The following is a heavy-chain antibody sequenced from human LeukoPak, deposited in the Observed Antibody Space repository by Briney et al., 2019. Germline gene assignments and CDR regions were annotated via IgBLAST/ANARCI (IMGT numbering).Heavy chain of an antibody. Sequence: GGSLRLSCAASAFSLSAYNMNWVRQAPGKGLEWASSISYTGTYIYYADSVKGRFTISRDNAQNSLYLQMNSLRAEDTAIYYCVRDRGTYRPIDYWGQGTLVTVSS. CDR3: VRDRGTYRPIDY. J-gene: IGHJ4*02. V-gene: IGHV3-21*04. CDR1: AFSLSAYN. CDR2: ISYTGTYI. D-gene: IGHD1-26*01.